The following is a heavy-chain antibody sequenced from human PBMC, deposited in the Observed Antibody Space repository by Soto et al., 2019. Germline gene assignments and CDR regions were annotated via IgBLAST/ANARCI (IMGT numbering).Heavy chain of an antibody. J-gene: IGHJ4*02. Sequence: QVQLVQSGAEVKKPGASVKVSCKASGYTFTGYYMHWVRQAPGQGLEWMGWINTNSGGTNYAQKFQGWVTMTRDTSISTAYMELSRLRSDDTAVYYCARGRVATISDFDYWGQGTLVTVSS. D-gene: IGHD5-12*01. CDR2: INTNSGGT. CDR1: GYTFTGYY. CDR3: ARGRVATISDFDY. V-gene: IGHV1-2*04.